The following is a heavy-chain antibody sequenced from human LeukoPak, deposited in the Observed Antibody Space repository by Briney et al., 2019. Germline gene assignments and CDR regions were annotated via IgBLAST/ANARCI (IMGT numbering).Heavy chain of an antibody. CDR2: INHSGST. CDR3: ASGRFPEARADY. Sequence: PSETLSLTCAVYGGSFSGYYWSWIRQPPGKGLEWIGEINHSGSTNYNPSLKSRVTISVDTSKNQFSLKLSSVTAADTAVYYCASGRFPEARADYWGPGTLVTVSS. D-gene: IGHD3-16*01. J-gene: IGHJ4*02. CDR1: GGSFSGYY. V-gene: IGHV4-34*01.